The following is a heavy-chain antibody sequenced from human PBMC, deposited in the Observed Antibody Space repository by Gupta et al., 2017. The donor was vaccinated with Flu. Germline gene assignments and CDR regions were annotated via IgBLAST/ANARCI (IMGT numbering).Heavy chain of an antibody. V-gene: IGHV4-61*02. CDR2: IYTSGST. Sequence: QVQLQESGPGLVKPSQTLSLTCTVPGVSISSGSYYWSWIRQPAGKGLEWIGRIYTSGSTNYNPSLKSRVTISVDTSKNQFSLKLSSVTAADTAVYYCARDGYSSSWSGKYYYYGMDVWGQGTTVTVSS. D-gene: IGHD6-13*01. J-gene: IGHJ6*02. CDR1: GVSISSGSYY. CDR3: ARDGYSSSWSGKYYYYGMDV.